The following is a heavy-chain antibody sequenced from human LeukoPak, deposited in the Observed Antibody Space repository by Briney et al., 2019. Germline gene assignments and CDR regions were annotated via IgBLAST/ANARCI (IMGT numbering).Heavy chain of an antibody. CDR1: GFTFSSYW. Sequence: PGRSLRLSCAASGFTFSSYWMHWVRQAPGKGLVWVSRINSDGSSTSYADSVKGRFTISRDNAKNTLYLQMNSLRAEDTAVYYCARGSRFSGYDLWGQGTLVTVSS. J-gene: IGHJ4*02. CDR2: INSDGSST. CDR3: ARGSRFSGYDL. V-gene: IGHV3-74*01. D-gene: IGHD5-12*01.